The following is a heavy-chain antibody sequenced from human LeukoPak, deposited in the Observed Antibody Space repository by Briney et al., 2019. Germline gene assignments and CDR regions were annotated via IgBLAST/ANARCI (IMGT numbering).Heavy chain of an antibody. Sequence: GGSRRLSCAASGFTFSSYSMNWVRQAPGKGLEWVSTISNSSSYIYYADSVKGRFTISRDNAKNSLYLQMNSLRAEDTAVYYCAREVSEACSSTSCLYYFDYWGQGTLVTVSS. CDR3: AREVSEACSSTSCLYYFDY. J-gene: IGHJ4*02. D-gene: IGHD2-2*01. CDR2: ISNSSSYI. CDR1: GFTFSSYS. V-gene: IGHV3-21*01.